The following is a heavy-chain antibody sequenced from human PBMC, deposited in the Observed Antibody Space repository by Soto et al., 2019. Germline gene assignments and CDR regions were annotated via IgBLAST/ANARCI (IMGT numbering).Heavy chain of an antibody. D-gene: IGHD6-13*01. CDR1: GGTFSSYA. CDR2: IIPIFGTA. Sequence: SVKVSCKASGGTFSSYAISWVRQAPGQGLEWMGGIIPIFGTANYAQKFQGRVTITADESTSTAYMELSSLRSEDTAVYYCARAPYSSSWVLLQLYYYYGMDVWGQGTTVTVSS. V-gene: IGHV1-69*13. CDR3: ARAPYSSSWVLLQLYYYYGMDV. J-gene: IGHJ6*02.